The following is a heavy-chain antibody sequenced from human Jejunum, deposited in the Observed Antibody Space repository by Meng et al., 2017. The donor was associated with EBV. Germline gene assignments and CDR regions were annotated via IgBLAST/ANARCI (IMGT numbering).Heavy chain of an antibody. CDR3: ARPVGHPQQLDH. V-gene: IGHV1-18*01. Sequence: QVQLGQSGAEVKMPGASVKVSCKASGYTFTNYGITWVRQAPGHGLEWMTWISAYNGDTNYAQKFQDRVTMTRDTSTSTVYMELRSLTSDDTAIYYCARPVGHPQQLDHWGQGTLVTVSS. CDR1: GYTFTNYG. J-gene: IGHJ4*02. CDR2: ISAYNGDT. D-gene: IGHD6-13*01.